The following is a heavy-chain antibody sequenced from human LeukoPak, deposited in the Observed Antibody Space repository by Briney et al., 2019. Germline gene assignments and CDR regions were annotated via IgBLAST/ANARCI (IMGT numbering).Heavy chain of an antibody. CDR1: GGSISSSSYY. V-gene: IGHV4-39*01. CDR2: IYYSGST. CDR3: ASQPINGYYYAFDI. Sequence: SETLSLTCTVSGGSISSSSYYWGWIRQPPGKGLEWIGSIYYSGSTYYNPSLKSRVTISVDTSKNQFSLKLSSVTAADTAVYYCASQPINGYYYAFDIWGQGTMVTVSS. D-gene: IGHD3-22*01. J-gene: IGHJ3*02.